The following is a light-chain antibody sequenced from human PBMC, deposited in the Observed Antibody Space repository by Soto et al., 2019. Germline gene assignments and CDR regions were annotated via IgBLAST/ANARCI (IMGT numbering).Light chain of an antibody. CDR3: QSYDSSLSSYV. J-gene: IGLJ1*01. Sequence: SGCGSPGQGGPISSTRSSSNIGAGYDVHWYQQLPGTAPKLLIYGNSNRPSGVPERFSGSKSGTSASLAITGLQAEDEADYYCQSYDSSLSSYVFGTGTKVTVL. V-gene: IGLV1-40*01. CDR1: SSNIGAGYD. CDR2: GNS.